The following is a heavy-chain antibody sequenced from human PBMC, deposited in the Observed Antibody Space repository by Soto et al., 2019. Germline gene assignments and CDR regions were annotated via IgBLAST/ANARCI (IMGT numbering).Heavy chain of an antibody. D-gene: IGHD3-22*01. V-gene: IGHV4-39*01. Sequence: PSETLSLTCTVSGGSILDSTYYWAWIRQSPGKGLEWIGTIFYSGGTFYTPSLKNRVTMSVDTSNNQFSLKLSSVTAADTAVYYCARQASGYYYGWFDPWGQGTLVTVSS. CDR1: GGSILDSTYY. J-gene: IGHJ5*02. CDR2: IFYSGGT. CDR3: ARQASGYYYGWFDP.